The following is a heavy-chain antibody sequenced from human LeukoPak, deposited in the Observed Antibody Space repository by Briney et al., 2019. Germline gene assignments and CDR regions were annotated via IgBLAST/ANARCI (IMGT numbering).Heavy chain of an antibody. CDR1: GISFSSYE. CDR3: ARLPHCSSTSCYRAWYFDL. D-gene: IGHD2-2*01. V-gene: IGHV3-21*01. CDR2: ISSSSSYI. J-gene: IGHJ2*01. Sequence: GGSLRLSCAASGISFSSYEMNRVRQAPGKGLEWVSSISSSSSYIYYADSVKGRLTISRDNAKNSLYLQMNSLRAEDTAVYYCARLPHCSSTSCYRAWYFDLWGRGTLVTVSS.